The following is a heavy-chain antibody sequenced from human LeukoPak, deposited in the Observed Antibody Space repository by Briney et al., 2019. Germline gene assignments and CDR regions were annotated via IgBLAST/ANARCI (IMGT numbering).Heavy chain of an antibody. CDR3: ATGEGVNWNYRLVPHDDY. J-gene: IGHJ4*02. V-gene: IGHV1-2*04. CDR2: INPNSGGT. D-gene: IGHD1-7*01. CDR1: GHTFTGYY. Sequence: ASVKVSCKASGHTFTGYYMHWVRQAPGQGLEWMGWINPNSGGTNYAQKFQGWVTMTRDTSISTAYMELSRLRSDDTAVYYCATGEGVNWNYRLVPHDDYWGQGTLVTVSS.